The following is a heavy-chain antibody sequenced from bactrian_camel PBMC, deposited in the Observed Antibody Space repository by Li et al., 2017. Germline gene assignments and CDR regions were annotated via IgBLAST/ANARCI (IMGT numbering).Heavy chain of an antibody. CDR1: GVILDHFA. Sequence: HVQLVESGGGLVQAGGSLTLNCSGSGVILDHFALGWFREAEGKEREAVSCIQRSGRSTVYADSVKGRFTISRDTAKNKLHLQMINLKPEDTATYFCAAASFVDGECTRLFPNYWGQGTQVTVS. CDR3: AAASFVDGECTRLFPNY. J-gene: IGHJ4*01. CDR2: IQRSGRST. D-gene: IGHD1*01. V-gene: IGHV3S60*01.